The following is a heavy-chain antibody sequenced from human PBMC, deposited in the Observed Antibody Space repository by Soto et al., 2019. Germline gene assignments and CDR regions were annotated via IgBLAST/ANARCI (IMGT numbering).Heavy chain of an antibody. CDR1: GGSFSGYY. CDR3: ASMYYYDSSGPGVY. D-gene: IGHD3-22*01. J-gene: IGHJ4*02. V-gene: IGHV4-34*01. CDR2: INHSGST. Sequence: SETLSLTCAVYGGSFSGYYWSWIRQPPGKGLEWIGEINHSGSTNYNPSLKSRVTISVDTSKNQFSLKLSSVTAADTAVYYCASMYYYDSSGPGVYWGQGALVTVSS.